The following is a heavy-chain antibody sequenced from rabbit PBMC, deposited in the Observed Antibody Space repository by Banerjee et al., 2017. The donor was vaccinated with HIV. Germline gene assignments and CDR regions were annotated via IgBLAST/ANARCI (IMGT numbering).Heavy chain of an antibody. Sequence: QEQLEESGGDLVKPEGSLTLTCTASGFSFSSYWICWVRQAPGKGLEWIGCIYTGDGSTYYASWVNGRFTISKTSSTTVTLQMTSLTAADTATYFCARDLAGVIGWNFGLWGPGTLVTVS. D-gene: IGHD4-1*01. CDR2: IYTGDGST. CDR3: ARDLAGVIGWNFGL. J-gene: IGHJ4*01. V-gene: IGHV1S45*01. CDR1: GFSFSSYW.